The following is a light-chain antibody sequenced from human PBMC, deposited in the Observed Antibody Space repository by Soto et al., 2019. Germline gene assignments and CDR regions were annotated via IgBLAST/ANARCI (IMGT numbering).Light chain of an antibody. V-gene: IGKV3-20*01. J-gene: IGKJ1*01. Sequence: EIVLTQSPGTLSLSPGERATLSCRASQSVVSSHLAWYQQKPGQAPRLLIYGVSSRATGIPDRFSGSGSGTEFTLSISGLEPEDFAVYYCQQYEIAPKTFGHGTKVEIK. CDR2: GVS. CDR3: QQYEIAPKT. CDR1: QSVVSSH.